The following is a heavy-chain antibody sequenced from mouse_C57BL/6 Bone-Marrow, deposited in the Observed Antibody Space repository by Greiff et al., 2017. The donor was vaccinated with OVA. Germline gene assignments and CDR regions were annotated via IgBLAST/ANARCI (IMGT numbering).Heavy chain of an antibody. D-gene: IGHD2-3*01. CDR3: ARADDGYYPSWFAY. Sequence: VQLQQSGAELVRPGASVKLSCKASGYTFTDYYINWVKQRPGQGLEWIARIYPGSGNTYYNEKFKGKATLTAEKSSSTAYMQLSSLTSEDSAVYFGARADDGYYPSWFAYWGQGTLVTVSA. V-gene: IGHV1-76*01. CDR2: IYPGSGNT. CDR1: GYTFTDYY. J-gene: IGHJ3*01.